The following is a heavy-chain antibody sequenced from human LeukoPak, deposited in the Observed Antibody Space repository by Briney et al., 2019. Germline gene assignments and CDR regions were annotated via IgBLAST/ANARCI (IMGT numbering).Heavy chain of an antibody. J-gene: IGHJ4*02. V-gene: IGHV1-18*01. CDR2: ISAYNGNT. CDR1: GYTFTSYG. Sequence: ASVKVSCKASGYTFTSYGISWVRQAPGQGLEWMGWISAYNGNTNYAQKLQGRVTTTTDTSTSTAYMELRSLRSDDTAVYYCARVLRYCSSTSCYSYFDYWGQGTLVTVSS. CDR3: ARVLRYCSSTSCYSYFDY. D-gene: IGHD2-2*01.